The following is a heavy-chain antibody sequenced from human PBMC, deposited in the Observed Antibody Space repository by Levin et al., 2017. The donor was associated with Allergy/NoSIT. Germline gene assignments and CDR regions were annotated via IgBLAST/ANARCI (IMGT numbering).Heavy chain of an antibody. CDR1: GGSISSSSYY. D-gene: IGHD6-25*01. CDR2: IYYSGST. V-gene: IGHV4-39*01. CDR3: ARTIAADTTSFDY. Sequence: ETLSLTCTVSGGSISSSSYYWGWIRQPPGKGLEWIGSIYYSGSTYYNPSLKSRVTISVDTSKNQFSLKLSSVTAADTAVYYCARTIAADTTSFDYWGQGTLVTVSS. J-gene: IGHJ4*02.